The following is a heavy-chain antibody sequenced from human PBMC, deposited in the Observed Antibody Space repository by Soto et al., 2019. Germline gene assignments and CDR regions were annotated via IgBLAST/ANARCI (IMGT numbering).Heavy chain of an antibody. V-gene: IGHV4-39*01. CDR1: GGSISSSSYY. CDR3: ARPGLENYGGNWFDP. Sequence: QLQLQESGPGLVKPSETLSLTCTVSGGSISSSSYYWGWIRQPPGKGLEWIGSIYYSGSTYYNPSLKSRVTIAVDTSKNPFSLKLSSVTAADTAVYYCARPGLENYGGNWFDPWGQGTLVTVSS. D-gene: IGHD1-7*01. J-gene: IGHJ5*02. CDR2: IYYSGST.